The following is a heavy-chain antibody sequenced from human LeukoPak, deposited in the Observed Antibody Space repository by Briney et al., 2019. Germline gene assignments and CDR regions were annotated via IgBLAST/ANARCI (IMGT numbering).Heavy chain of an antibody. CDR2: ISAYNGDT. J-gene: IGHJ5*02. Sequence: GASVKVSCKASGYTFTSYYMHWVRQAPGQGLEWMGWISAYNGDTKYAQNLQGRVTLTTYTSTTTAYLELRSLTSDDTAVYYCARDPSDTSGWKTWFDPWGQGTLVTVSS. V-gene: IGHV1-18*04. CDR1: GYTFTSYY. D-gene: IGHD6-19*01. CDR3: ARDPSDTSGWKTWFDP.